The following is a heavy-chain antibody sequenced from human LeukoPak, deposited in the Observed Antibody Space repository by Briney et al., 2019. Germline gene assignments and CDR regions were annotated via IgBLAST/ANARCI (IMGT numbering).Heavy chain of an antibody. CDR3: AKGSSGYFADL. J-gene: IGHJ5*02. D-gene: IGHD3-22*01. Sequence: QPGGSLKLSCAASGFTFSGSAMHWVRQASGKGLEWVGRIRSKANSYATAYAASVKGRFTISRDDSKNTLFLQMNSLRAEDTALYYCAKGSSGYFADLWGQGTLVTVSS. V-gene: IGHV3-73*01. CDR2: IRSKANSYAT. CDR1: GFTFSGSA.